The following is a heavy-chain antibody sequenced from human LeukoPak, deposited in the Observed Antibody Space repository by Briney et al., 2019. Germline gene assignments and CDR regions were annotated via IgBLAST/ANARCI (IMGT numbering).Heavy chain of an antibody. Sequence: GGSLRLSCAASGFTFSSYWMSWVRQAPGKGLEWVASIKQDGSEKYYVDSVKGRFTISRDNAKNSLYLQMNSLRAEDTAVYYCARDLREGGSGRLFDYWGQGTLVAVSS. D-gene: IGHD3-10*01. V-gene: IGHV3-7*01. CDR2: IKQDGSEK. CDR3: ARDLREGGSGRLFDY. CDR1: GFTFSSYW. J-gene: IGHJ4*02.